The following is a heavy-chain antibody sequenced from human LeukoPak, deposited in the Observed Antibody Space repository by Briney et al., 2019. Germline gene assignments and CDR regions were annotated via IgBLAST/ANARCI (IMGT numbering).Heavy chain of an antibody. Sequence: SETLSLTCTVSGGSISSSSYYWGWIRQPPGKGLEWIGSIYYSGSTYYNPSLKSRVTISVDTSKNQFSLKLSSVTAADTAVYYCARDSGFYDSSGYYDYWGQGTLVTVSS. V-gene: IGHV4-39*07. CDR2: IYYSGST. D-gene: IGHD3-22*01. CDR3: ARDSGFYDSSGYYDY. J-gene: IGHJ4*02. CDR1: GGSISSSSYY.